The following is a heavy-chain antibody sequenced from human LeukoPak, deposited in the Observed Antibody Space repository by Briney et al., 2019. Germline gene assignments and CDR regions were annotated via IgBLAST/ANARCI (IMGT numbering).Heavy chain of an antibody. Sequence: GGALRLSCAVSGFTFSSYAMSWVRQAPRKGLEWVSAISGSGGSTYYADSVKGRFTISRDNSKNTLYLQMNSLRAEDTAVYYCAKVQESYSSSWYRVPPYYFDYWGQGTLVTVSS. CDR2: ISGSGGST. CDR3: AKVQESYSSSWYRVPPYYFDY. V-gene: IGHV3-23*01. J-gene: IGHJ4*02. D-gene: IGHD6-13*01. CDR1: GFTFSSYA.